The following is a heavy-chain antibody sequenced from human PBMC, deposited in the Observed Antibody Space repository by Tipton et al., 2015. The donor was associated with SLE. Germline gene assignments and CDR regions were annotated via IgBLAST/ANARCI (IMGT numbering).Heavy chain of an antibody. D-gene: IGHD3-10*01. CDR3: ARGAPFTMVRGVIMADF. J-gene: IGHJ4*02. Sequence: QVQLVQSGAEVKKPGASVKVSCKTSGYSFTSHGVTWVRQAPGQGLEWMGWISAHNGNTTYAQKLHDRVTMTTDASTNTAYLELRSLTSDDTAVYYCARGAPFTMVRGVIMADFWGQGTLVTVSS. CDR1: GYSFTSHG. V-gene: IGHV1-18*01. CDR2: ISAHNGNT.